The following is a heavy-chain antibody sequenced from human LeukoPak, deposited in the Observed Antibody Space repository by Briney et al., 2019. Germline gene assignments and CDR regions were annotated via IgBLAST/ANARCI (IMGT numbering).Heavy chain of an antibody. Sequence: GGTLRLSCAASGFTFSSYSMNWVRQAPGKGLEWVSSISSSSSYIYYADSVKGRFTISRDNAKNSLYLQMNSLRAEDTAVYYCARDIVVVTAYGGPREGDAFDIWGQGTMVTVSS. V-gene: IGHV3-21*01. D-gene: IGHD2-21*02. J-gene: IGHJ3*02. CDR2: ISSSSSYI. CDR3: ARDIVVVTAYGGPREGDAFDI. CDR1: GFTFSSYS.